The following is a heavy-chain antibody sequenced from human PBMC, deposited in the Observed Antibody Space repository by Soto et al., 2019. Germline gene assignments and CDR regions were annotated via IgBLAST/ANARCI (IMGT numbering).Heavy chain of an antibody. CDR3: ARRWGDAFDI. D-gene: IGHD3-16*01. CDR1: GGSISSYY. Sequence: QVQLQESGPGLVKPSETLSLTCTVSGGSISSYYWSWFRQPPGKGLEWIGYIHYTGTTNYNASLKRRVTISVDTSKNQFSLKLSSVTAADTAVYYCARRWGDAFDIWGQGTMVTVSS. CDR2: IHYTGTT. V-gene: IGHV4-59*08. J-gene: IGHJ3*02.